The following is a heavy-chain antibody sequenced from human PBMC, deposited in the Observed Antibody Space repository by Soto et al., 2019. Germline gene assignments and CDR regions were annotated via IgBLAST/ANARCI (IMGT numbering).Heavy chain of an antibody. CDR1: GYSFTSYW. D-gene: IGHD6-6*01. J-gene: IGHJ6*02. Sequence: PGESLKISCKGSGYSFTSYWISWVRQMPGKGLEWMGRIDPSDSYTKYSPSFQGHVTISADKSISTAYPQWSSLKASDTAMYYCARHARAARPRSVYYSYGMDVWGQGTTVTVSS. CDR3: ARHARAARPRSVYYSYGMDV. CDR2: IDPSDSYT. V-gene: IGHV5-10-1*01.